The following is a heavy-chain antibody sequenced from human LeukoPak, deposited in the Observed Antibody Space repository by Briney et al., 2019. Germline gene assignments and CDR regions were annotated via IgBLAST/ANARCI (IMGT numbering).Heavy chain of an antibody. V-gene: IGHV1-2*02. D-gene: IGHD2-8*01. Sequence: ASVKVSCKASGYTFTGHYIHWVRQAPGQGLEWMGWINPNSGDTKDAQKFQGRVTMTRDTSINTAYMELSRLRSDDTAVYYCARVMAVDNDLTMFANEDDAFEIWGQGTMVTVSS. CDR1: GYTFTGHY. CDR3: ARVMAVDNDLTMFANEDDAFEI. CDR2: INPNSGDT. J-gene: IGHJ3*02.